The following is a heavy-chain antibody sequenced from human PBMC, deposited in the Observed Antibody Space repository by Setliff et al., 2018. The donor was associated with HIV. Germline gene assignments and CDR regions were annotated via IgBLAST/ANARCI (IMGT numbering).Heavy chain of an antibody. Sequence: SETLSLTCTVSGGSVSSSDYYWGWIRQPPGKGLEWIGYIYYSGSTNYNPSLKSRVTISVDTSKNQFSLKLSSVTAADTAVYYCARGVVVAATRWFDPWGQGTLVTVST. CDR3: ARGVVVAATRWFDP. D-gene: IGHD2-15*01. CDR2: IYYSGST. V-gene: IGHV4-61*08. J-gene: IGHJ5*02. CDR1: GGSVSSSDYY.